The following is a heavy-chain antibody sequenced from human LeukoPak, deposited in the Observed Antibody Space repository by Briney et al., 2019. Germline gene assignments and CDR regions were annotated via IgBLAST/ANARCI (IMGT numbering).Heavy chain of an antibody. V-gene: IGHV1-8*01. J-gene: IGHJ1*01. CDR2: TNPNSGNT. Sequence: ASVKVSCKASGYTFTSYDINWVRQATGQGLEWMGWTNPNSGNTGYAQKFQGRVTMTRNTSISTAYMELSSLRSEDTAVYYCAIGDCSGGSCYHAEYFQHWGQGTLVTVSS. CDR1: GYTFTSYD. D-gene: IGHD2-15*01. CDR3: AIGDCSGGSCYHAEYFQH.